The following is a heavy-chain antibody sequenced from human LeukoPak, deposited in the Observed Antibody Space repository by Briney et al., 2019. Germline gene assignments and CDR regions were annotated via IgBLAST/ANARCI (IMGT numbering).Heavy chain of an antibody. J-gene: IGHJ4*02. CDR3: ARYYYDSSGYYYVFDYFDY. D-gene: IGHD3-22*01. CDR1: GFTFSSYS. V-gene: IGHV3-48*01. CDR2: ISSSSSTI. Sequence: PGGSLRLSCAASGFTFSSYSMIWVRQAPGKGLEWVSYISSSSSTIYYADSVKGRFTISRDNAKNSLYLQMNSLRAEDTAVYYCARYYYDSSGYYYVFDYFDYWGQGTLVTVSS.